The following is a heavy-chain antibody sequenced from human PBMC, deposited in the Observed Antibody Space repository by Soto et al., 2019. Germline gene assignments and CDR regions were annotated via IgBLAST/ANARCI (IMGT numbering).Heavy chain of an antibody. CDR3: ARTLKTAVTRFDP. CDR2: ISSYNGNT. V-gene: IGHV1-18*01. D-gene: IGHD4-17*01. J-gene: IGHJ5*02. CDR1: GYSLTTYS. Sequence: QVQLVQSGAEVKKPGASVTVSCKASGYSLTTYSISWVRQAPGQGLEWMGWISSYNGNTSYAQKFQDRVTMTTDYSTSTAYMELRSLRSDDTAVYSCARTLKTAVTRFDPWGQGTLVTVS.